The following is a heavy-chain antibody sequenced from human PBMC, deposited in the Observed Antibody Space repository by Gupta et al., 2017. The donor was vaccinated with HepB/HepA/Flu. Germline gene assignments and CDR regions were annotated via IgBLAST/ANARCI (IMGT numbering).Heavy chain of an antibody. J-gene: IGHJ2*01. CDR2: ISSSSSYI. CDR1: GFTFSSYS. CDR3: ARVERDYYDSSGYYPWYFDL. Sequence: EVQLVESGGGLVKPGGSLRLSCAASGFTFSSYSMNWVRQAPGKGLEWVSSISSSSSYIYYADSVKGRCTISRDNAKNSLYLQRNRLRAEDTAVYYCARVERDYYDSSGYYPWYFDLGGRGTLVTVSS. D-gene: IGHD3-22*01. V-gene: IGHV3-21*01.